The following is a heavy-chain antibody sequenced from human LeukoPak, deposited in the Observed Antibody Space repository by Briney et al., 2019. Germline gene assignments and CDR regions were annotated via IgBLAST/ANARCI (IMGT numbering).Heavy chain of an antibody. J-gene: IGHJ4*02. Sequence: PGGSLRLSCAASGFTFSSYSMNWVRQAPGKGLEWVSYISSSSSNIYYADSVKGRFTISRDNAKNSLYLQMNSLRAEDTAVYYCAREGYDFWSGYRNYFDYWGQGTLVTVSS. CDR3: AREGYDFWSGYRNYFDY. D-gene: IGHD3-3*01. CDR1: GFTFSSYS. V-gene: IGHV3-48*01. CDR2: ISSSSSNI.